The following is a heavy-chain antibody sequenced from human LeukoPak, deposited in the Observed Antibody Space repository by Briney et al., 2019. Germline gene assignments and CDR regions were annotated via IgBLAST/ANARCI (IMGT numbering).Heavy chain of an antibody. J-gene: IGHJ4*02. D-gene: IGHD4/OR15-4a*01. CDR1: GFTFSSYE. CDR2: ISSSGSTI. CDR3: AGSMVLWFDY. V-gene: IGHV3-48*03. Sequence: PGGSLRLSCAASGFTFSSYEMNWVRQAPGKGLEWVSYISSSGSTIYYADSVKGRFTISRDNAKNSLYLQMNSLRAEDTAVYYCAGSMVLWFDYWGQGTLVTVSS.